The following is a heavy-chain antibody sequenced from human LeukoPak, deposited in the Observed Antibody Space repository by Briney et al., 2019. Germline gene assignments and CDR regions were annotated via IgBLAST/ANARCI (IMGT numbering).Heavy chain of an antibody. J-gene: IGHJ4*02. CDR3: AREATSGWYDY. D-gene: IGHD6-19*01. Sequence: PGGSLRLSCAASGFTFSSYAMHWVRQAPGKGLEWVAVMSYDGNNEYYADSVKGRFTTSRDNSKNTLFLQMNSLRAEDTAVYYCAREATSGWYDYWGQGTLVTVSS. V-gene: IGHV3-30-3*01. CDR2: MSYDGNNE. CDR1: GFTFSSYA.